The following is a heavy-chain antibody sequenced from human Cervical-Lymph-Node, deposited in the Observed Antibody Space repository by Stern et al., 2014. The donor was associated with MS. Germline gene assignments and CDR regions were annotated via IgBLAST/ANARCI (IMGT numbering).Heavy chain of an antibody. D-gene: IGHD2-8*01. V-gene: IGHV1-18*01. CDR3: ARDKMHAFDY. CDR1: GYTFTTYF. Sequence: DHLFYSVTYFNNPFSSVLVSCKASGYTFTTYFITWVRQAPGQGLEWMGWISADSGNTKYAQKFQDRVAMTRDTTTGTAYMEVRSLRSEDTAVYYCARDKMHAFDYWGQGTQVTVPS. CDR2: ISADSGNT. J-gene: IGHJ4*02.